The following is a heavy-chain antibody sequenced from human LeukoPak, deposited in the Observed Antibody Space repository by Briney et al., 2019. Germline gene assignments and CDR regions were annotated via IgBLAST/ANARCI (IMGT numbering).Heavy chain of an antibody. CDR3: ARDPSNSSGRYWYIDV. D-gene: IGHD3-22*01. Sequence: EASVIVSCKASGYTFSRHGFSWVRQAPGQGLEWMGWISGYNGDTIYAQKFQGRVTMTRDTATSTGYMELRSLTSDDTAVYYCARDPSNSSGRYWYIDVWGRGTLVTVSS. CDR2: ISGYNGDT. J-gene: IGHJ2*01. CDR1: GYTFSRHG. V-gene: IGHV1-18*01.